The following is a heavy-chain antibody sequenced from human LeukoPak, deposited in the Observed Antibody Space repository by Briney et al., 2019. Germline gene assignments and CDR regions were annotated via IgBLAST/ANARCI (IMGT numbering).Heavy chain of an antibody. CDR3: ARGAGITIFWSALFVDCFDY. CDR2: IIPIFGTA. Sequence: ASVKVSCKASGGTFSSYAISWVRQAPGQGLEWMGGIIPIFGTANYAQKFQGRVTITADESTSTAYMELSSLRSEDTAVYYCARGAGITIFWSALFVDCFDYWGQGTLVTVSS. CDR1: GGTFSSYA. J-gene: IGHJ4*02. V-gene: IGHV1-69*13. D-gene: IGHD3-9*01.